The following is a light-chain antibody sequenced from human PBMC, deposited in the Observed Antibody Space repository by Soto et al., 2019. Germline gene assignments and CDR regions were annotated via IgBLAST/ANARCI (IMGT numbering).Light chain of an antibody. V-gene: IGKV1-9*01. J-gene: IGKJ1*01. CDR3: QHYNSYSEA. Sequence: IQVTQSPSSLSASLGDIVSISCRASQGISSYLAWYQQKPGKAPKLLIYAASTLQSGVPSRFSGSGSGTEFTLTISSLQPDDFATYYCQHYNSYSEAFGQGTKVDIK. CDR2: AAS. CDR1: QGISSY.